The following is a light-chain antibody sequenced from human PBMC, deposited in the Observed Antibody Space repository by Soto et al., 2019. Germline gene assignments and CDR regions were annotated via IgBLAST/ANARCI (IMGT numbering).Light chain of an antibody. Sequence: DIQMTQSPSSVSASVGDRVTITCRASQGSSSWLAGYQQKPGKAPKLLIYAASSLQSGVPSRFSGSGSGTDFTLTISSLQPEDFATYYCQQANSFPMFGQGTKVDIK. CDR1: QGSSSW. CDR2: AAS. V-gene: IGKV1D-12*01. J-gene: IGKJ1*01. CDR3: QQANSFPM.